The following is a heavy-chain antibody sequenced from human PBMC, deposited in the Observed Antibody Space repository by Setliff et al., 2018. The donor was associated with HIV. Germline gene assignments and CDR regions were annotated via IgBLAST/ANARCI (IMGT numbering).Heavy chain of an antibody. V-gene: IGHV4-4*02. D-gene: IGHD3-9*01. Sequence: PSETLSLTCIVSGASISTSRWWSWVRQPPGKRPQWIGEIDESGTTNYNPSLKSRVTISVDTSKNQFSLKMNSVTAADTAVYYCVIRRNFDWLSKSGPFDYWGQGTLVTVSS. CDR1: GASISTSRW. CDR3: VIRRNFDWLSKSGPFDY. J-gene: IGHJ4*02. CDR2: IDESGTT.